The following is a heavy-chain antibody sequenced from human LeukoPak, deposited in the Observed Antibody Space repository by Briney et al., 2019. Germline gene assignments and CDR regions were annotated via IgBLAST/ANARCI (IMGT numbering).Heavy chain of an antibody. J-gene: IGHJ6*03. Sequence: ASVKVSCKASGYTFTSYYVHWVRQAPGQGLEWMGIINPSGGSTSYAQKFQGRVTMTRDMSTSTVYMELSSLRSEDTAVYYCAGDGPGWLLSDYYYYYYMDVWGKGTTVTVSS. CDR1: GYTFTSYY. CDR3: AGDGPGWLLSDYYYYYYMDV. V-gene: IGHV1-46*01. D-gene: IGHD3-3*01. CDR2: INPSGGST.